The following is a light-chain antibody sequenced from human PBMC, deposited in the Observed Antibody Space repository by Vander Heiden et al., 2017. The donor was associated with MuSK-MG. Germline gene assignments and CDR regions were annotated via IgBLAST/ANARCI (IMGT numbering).Light chain of an antibody. CDR3: AALDDSLSGPGV. CDR2: RNN. J-gene: IGLJ2*01. CDR1: SSNIGSNY. V-gene: IGLV1-47*01. Sequence: QSVLTQPPSASGTPGQRVTISCSGSSSNIGSNYVYWYQQLPGTAPNLLIYRNNQRPSGVPARFSGSKSGTSASLAISGLRSEDEADYYCAALDDSLSGPGVFGGGTKLTVL.